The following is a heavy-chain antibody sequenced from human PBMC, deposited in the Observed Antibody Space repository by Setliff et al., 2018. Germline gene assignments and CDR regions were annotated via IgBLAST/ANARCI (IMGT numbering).Heavy chain of an antibody. Sequence: NPSETLSLTCTVSGGSISSSSYYWGWIRQPPGKGLEWIGSIYYSGSTYYNPSLKSRVTISVDTSKNQFSLKLSSVTAAETAVYYCARRATYYNFWSGYYDYWGQGTLVTVSS. V-gene: IGHV4-39*07. CDR1: GGSISSSSYY. CDR2: IYYSGST. CDR3: ARRATYYNFWSGYYDY. J-gene: IGHJ4*02. D-gene: IGHD3-3*01.